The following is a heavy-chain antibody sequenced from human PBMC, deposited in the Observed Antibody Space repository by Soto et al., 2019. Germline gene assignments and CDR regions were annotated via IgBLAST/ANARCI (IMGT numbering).Heavy chain of an antibody. CDR2: ISGSGGST. V-gene: IGHV3-23*01. Sequence: PGGSLRLSCAASGFTFSSYAMSWVRQAPGKGLEWVSAISGSGGSTYYADSVKGRFTISRDNSKNTLYLQMNSLRAEDTAVYYCAKDPHEMIPMLNWFDPWDQGTLVTVSS. CDR1: GFTFSSYA. CDR3: AKDPHEMIPMLNWFDP. D-gene: IGHD3-22*01. J-gene: IGHJ5*02.